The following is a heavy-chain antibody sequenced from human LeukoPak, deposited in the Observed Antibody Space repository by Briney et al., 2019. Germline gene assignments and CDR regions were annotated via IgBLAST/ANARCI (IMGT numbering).Heavy chain of an antibody. CDR2: INHSGST. CDR1: GGSFSGYY. Sequence: SETLSLTCAVYGGSFSGYYWSRIRQPPGKGLEWIGEINHSGSTNYNPSLKSRVTISVDTSKNQFSLKLSSVTAADTAVYYCAREDYGGNSEYFQHWGQGTLVTVSS. D-gene: IGHD4-23*01. J-gene: IGHJ1*01. V-gene: IGHV4-34*01. CDR3: AREDYGGNSEYFQH.